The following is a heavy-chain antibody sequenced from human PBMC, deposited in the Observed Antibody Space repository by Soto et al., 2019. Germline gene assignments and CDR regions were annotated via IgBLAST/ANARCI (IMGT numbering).Heavy chain of an antibody. D-gene: IGHD1-1*01. Sequence: EVQLLESGGKVGTPGGVPALLRSGPGINLSHLSLALVPPASGKGPEWVSGVSASGLNTDYADPVKGRFYISRDNSKNTVSLHMNSLRAEDTALYYCAKDRPRRTSGYFFDYWGQGTPVTVSS. CDR1: GINLSHLS. CDR3: AKDRPRRTSGYFFDY. CDR2: VSASGLNT. J-gene: IGHJ4*02. V-gene: IGHV3-23*01.